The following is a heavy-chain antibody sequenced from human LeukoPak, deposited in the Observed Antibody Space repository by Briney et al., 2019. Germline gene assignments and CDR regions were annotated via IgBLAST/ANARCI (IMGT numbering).Heavy chain of an antibody. D-gene: IGHD5-18*01. CDR2: TNEDGSVR. CDR1: GFTFSDYY. Sequence: GGSLRLSCAASGFTFSDYYMSWIRQAPGKGLEWVANTNEDGSVRQYADSVRGRSTISRDNTQNTVSLQLNTLRVDDTAVYYCARSFSYSYDFAGGPGTLVTVSS. CDR3: ARSFSYSYDFA. J-gene: IGHJ1*01. V-gene: IGHV3-7*03.